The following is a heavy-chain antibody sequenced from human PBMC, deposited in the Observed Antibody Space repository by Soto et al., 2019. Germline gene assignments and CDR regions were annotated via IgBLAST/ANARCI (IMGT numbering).Heavy chain of an antibody. CDR2: ISYDGSNK. Sequence: ESGGGVVQPGRSLRLSCAASGFTFSSYGMHWVRQAPGKGLEWVAVISYDGSNKYYADSVKGRFTISRDNSKNTLYLQMNSLRAEDTAVYYCALIVVVVAASTPMDVWGKGTTVTVSS. CDR3: ALIVVVVAASTPMDV. J-gene: IGHJ6*03. V-gene: IGHV3-30*03. D-gene: IGHD2-15*01. CDR1: GFTFSSYG.